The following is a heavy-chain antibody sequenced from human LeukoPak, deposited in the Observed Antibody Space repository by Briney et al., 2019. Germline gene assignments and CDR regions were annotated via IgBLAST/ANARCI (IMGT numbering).Heavy chain of an antibody. CDR1: GFTVSSKY. CDR2: IYSGGST. D-gene: IGHD2-21*02. CDR3: AKDDDGIVVVTAMDY. V-gene: IGHV3-66*01. Sequence: PGGSLRLSCAASGFTVSSKYMSWVRQAPGKGLEWVSVIYSGGSTYYADSVKGRFTISRDNSKNTLYLQMNSLRAEDTAVYYCAKDDDGIVVVTAMDYWGQGTLVTVSS. J-gene: IGHJ4*02.